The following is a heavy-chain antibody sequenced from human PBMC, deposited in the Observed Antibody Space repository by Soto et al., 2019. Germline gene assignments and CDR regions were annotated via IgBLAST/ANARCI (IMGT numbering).Heavy chain of an antibody. V-gene: IGHV3-23*01. D-gene: IGHD3-10*01. Sequence: GALRLSCAASGFIFENFGMSWVRQAPGKGLEWISSISGSGVKKYYADSVKGRFTISRDNSKSTVYLEFNNLSAEDTAVYHCAREAISRVRGTNNWFDPWGQGTLVTVSS. CDR2: ISGSGVKK. CDR3: AREAISRVRGTNNWFDP. J-gene: IGHJ5*02. CDR1: GFIFENFG.